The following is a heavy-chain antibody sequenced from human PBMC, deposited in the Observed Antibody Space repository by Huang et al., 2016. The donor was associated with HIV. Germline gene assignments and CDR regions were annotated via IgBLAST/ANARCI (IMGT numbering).Heavy chain of an antibody. D-gene: IGHD3-22*01. CDR3: ARARGYYDSSVSYYFDY. J-gene: IGHJ4*02. Sequence: QVQLVQSGAEVKKPGSSLKVSCKASGVTFSSYAISWVRQAPGQGREGMGGINPIFGTAKYAQKFQGRVTMTADEATSTAYMELSSLRSEDTAVYYCARARGYYDSSVSYYFDYWGQGTLVTVSS. CDR1: GVTFSSYA. CDR2: INPIFGTA. V-gene: IGHV1-69*13.